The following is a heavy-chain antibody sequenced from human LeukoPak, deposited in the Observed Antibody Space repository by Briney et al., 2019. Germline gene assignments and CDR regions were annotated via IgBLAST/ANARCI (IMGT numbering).Heavy chain of an antibody. J-gene: IGHJ4*02. D-gene: IGHD3-10*01. CDR3: ARAQLWFGESPTLDY. CDR1: GFTFSTYW. CDR2: ISSSSSYI. V-gene: IGHV3-21*01. Sequence: GRSLRLSCAASGFTFSTYWMDWVPQAPGKGLEWVSSISSSSSYIYYADSVKGRFTISRDNVKNSLYLQMNSLRAEDTAVYYCARAQLWFGESPTLDYWGQGTLVTVSS.